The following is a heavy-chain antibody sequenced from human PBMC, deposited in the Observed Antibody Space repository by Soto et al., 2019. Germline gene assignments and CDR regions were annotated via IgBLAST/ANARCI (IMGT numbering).Heavy chain of an antibody. CDR2: ISSSSSTI. V-gene: IGHV3-48*01. D-gene: IGHD3-9*01. Sequence: GGSLRLSCAASGFTFSSYSMNWVRQAPGKGLEWVSYISSSSSTIYYADSVKGRFTISRDNAKNSLYLQMNSLRAEDTAVYYCARGVLRYFDWSFDAFDIWGQGTMVTVSS. CDR3: ARGVLRYFDWSFDAFDI. CDR1: GFTFSSYS. J-gene: IGHJ3*02.